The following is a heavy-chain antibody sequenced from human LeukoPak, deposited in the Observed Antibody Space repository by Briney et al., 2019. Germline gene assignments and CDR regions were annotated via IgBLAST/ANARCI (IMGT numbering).Heavy chain of an antibody. J-gene: IGHJ4*02. D-gene: IGHD2-2*01. V-gene: IGHV4-39*07. CDR1: GGSITSGNYH. CDR2: ISNSGST. CDR3: ARGDCRSTSCYVGGYYFDC. Sequence: SEILSLTCTVSGGSITSGNYHWAWIRQAPGMGLESIGSISNSGSTYYNPSLKSRVTISIDTSKNQFSLKLSSVTAADTAVYYCARGDCRSTSCYVGGYYFDCWGQGTLVTVSS.